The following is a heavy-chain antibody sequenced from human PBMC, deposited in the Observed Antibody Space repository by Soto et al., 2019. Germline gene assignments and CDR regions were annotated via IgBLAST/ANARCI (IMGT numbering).Heavy chain of an antibody. V-gene: IGHV4-38-2*02. J-gene: IGHJ1*01. CDR2: IYHSGST. CDR3: ARDRGGGSYP. CDR1: GYSISSGYY. Sequence: LSLTCAVSGYSISSGYYWGWIRQPPGKGLEWIGSIYHSGSTYYNPSLKSRVTISVDTSKNQFSLKLSSVTAADTAVYYCARDRGGGSYPWGQGTLVTVSS. D-gene: IGHD1-26*01.